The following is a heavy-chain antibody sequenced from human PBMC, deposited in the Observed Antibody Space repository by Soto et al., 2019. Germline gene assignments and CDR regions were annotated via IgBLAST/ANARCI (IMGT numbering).Heavy chain of an antibody. D-gene: IGHD3-16*01. V-gene: IGHV4-31*03. CDR2: IYYSGST. CDR1: GGSISSSSYY. J-gene: IGHJ4*02. CDR3: ALRLWDPGRLYFDY. Sequence: PSETLSLTCTVSGGSISSSSYYWGWIRQPPGKGLEWIGYIYYSGSTYYNPSLKSRVTISVDTSKNQFSLKLSSVTAADTAVYYCALRLWDPGRLYFDYWGQGTLVTVSS.